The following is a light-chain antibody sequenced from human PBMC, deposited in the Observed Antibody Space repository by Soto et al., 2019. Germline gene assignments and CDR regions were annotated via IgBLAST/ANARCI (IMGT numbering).Light chain of an antibody. J-gene: IGKJ1*01. CDR2: GAS. V-gene: IGKV3-11*01. CDR3: QQHSHWPPWT. Sequence: EVVLTQSPATLSLSPGERATLSCRASENVRTFVDWYQQKPGQAPRLLIYGASNRATGIPARFSGSGSGTDFTLPISNREPEDFAVYYCQQHSHWPPWTFGQGTRVEIQ. CDR1: ENVRTF.